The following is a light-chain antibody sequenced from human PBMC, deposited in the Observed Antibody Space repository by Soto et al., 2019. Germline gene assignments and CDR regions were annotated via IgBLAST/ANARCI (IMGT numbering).Light chain of an antibody. J-gene: IGLJ1*01. Sequence: QSVLTQPPSASGTPGQRVTISCSGSSSNFGANTVNWYQQLPGTAPKLLIYSNIQRPSGVPDRFSGSKSGTSASLAISGLQSEDEADYYCAEWDDSLKGYVFGAGTKVTVL. V-gene: IGLV1-44*01. CDR1: SSNFGANT. CDR3: AEWDDSLKGYV. CDR2: SNI.